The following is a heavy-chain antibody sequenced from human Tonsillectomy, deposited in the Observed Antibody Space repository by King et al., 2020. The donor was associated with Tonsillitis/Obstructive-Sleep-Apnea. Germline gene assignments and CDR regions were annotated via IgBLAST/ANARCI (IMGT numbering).Heavy chain of an antibody. CDR3: AKEATRDFRPQLYPSSYYYYMAV. Sequence: VQLVESGGGVVQPGRSLRLSCAASGFTFGSYAMHWVRQAPGKGLEWLALISYDGTSKDYAESVKGRFTVSRDNSKGTLFLQMNSLTTKDAAVYFCAKEATRDFRPQLYPSSYYYYMAVWGKGTTVTVSS. CDR1: GFTFGSYA. V-gene: IGHV3-30*18. CDR2: ISYDGTSK. D-gene: IGHD3-3*01. J-gene: IGHJ6*03.